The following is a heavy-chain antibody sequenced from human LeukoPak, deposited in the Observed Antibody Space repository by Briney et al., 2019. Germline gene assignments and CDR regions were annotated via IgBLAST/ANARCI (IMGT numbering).Heavy chain of an antibody. V-gene: IGHV4-34*01. CDR1: GGSFSGYY. CDR3: ASGERGWFDP. CDR2: INHSGST. Sequence: PSGTLSLTCAVYGGSFSGYYWSWIRQPPGKGLEWIGEINHSGSTNYNPSLKSRVTISVDTSKNQFSLKLSSVTAADTAVYYCASGERGWFDPWGQGTLVTVSS. J-gene: IGHJ5*02.